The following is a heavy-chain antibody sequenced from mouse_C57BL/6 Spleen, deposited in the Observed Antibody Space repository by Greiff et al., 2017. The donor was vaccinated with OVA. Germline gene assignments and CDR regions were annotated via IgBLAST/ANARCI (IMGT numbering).Heavy chain of an antibody. J-gene: IGHJ4*01. V-gene: IGHV1-81*01. CDR3: ARWDYGSSYPYAMDY. D-gene: IGHD1-1*01. Sequence: VQLQQSGAELARPGASVKLSCKASGYTFTSYGISWVKQRTGQGLEWIGEIYPRSGNTYYNEKFKGKATLTADKSSSTAYMELRSLTSEDSAVYFCARWDYGSSYPYAMDYWGQGTSVTVSS. CDR1: GYTFTSYG. CDR2: IYPRSGNT.